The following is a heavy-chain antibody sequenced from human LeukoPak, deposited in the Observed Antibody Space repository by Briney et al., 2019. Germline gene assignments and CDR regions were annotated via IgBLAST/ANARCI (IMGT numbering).Heavy chain of an antibody. V-gene: IGHV3-53*01. D-gene: IGHD6-19*01. CDR1: GFTVSSNY. CDR3: ARASIAVAGPLDY. J-gene: IGHJ4*02. CDR2: IYSGGST. Sequence: PGGSLRLFCAASGFTVSSNYMSWVRQAPGKGLEWVSVIYSGGSTYYADSVKGRFTISRDNSKNTLYLQMNSLRAEDTAVYYCARASIAVAGPLDYWGQGTLVTVSS.